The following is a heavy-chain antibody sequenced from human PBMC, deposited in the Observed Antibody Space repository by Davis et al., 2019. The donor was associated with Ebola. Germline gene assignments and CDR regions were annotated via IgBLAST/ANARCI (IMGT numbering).Heavy chain of an antibody. CDR3: ARLYYGSGSYYNLFDP. V-gene: IGHV4-59*08. D-gene: IGHD3-10*01. Sequence: SETLSLTCTVSGGSISTDYWSWIRQPPGKGLEWIGYISYTGSTNFNPSLKSRVTISVDTSKNQVSLKLSSVTAADTAVYYCARLYYGSGSYYNLFDPWGQGTLVTVSS. CDR2: ISYTGST. J-gene: IGHJ5*02. CDR1: GGSISTDY.